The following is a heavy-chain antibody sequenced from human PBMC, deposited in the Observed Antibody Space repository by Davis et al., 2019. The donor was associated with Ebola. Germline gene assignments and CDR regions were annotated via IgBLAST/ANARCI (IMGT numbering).Heavy chain of an antibody. V-gene: IGHV1-2*02. J-gene: IGHJ5*02. CDR1: GYTFTGYY. CDR3: ARDHLYNWFDP. Sequence: ASVKVSCKASGYTFTGYYMHWVRQAPGQGLEWMGWINPNSGGTNYAQKFQGRVTMTRDTSISTAYMELRSLRSDDTAVYYCARDHLYNWFDPWGQGTLVTVSS. CDR2: INPNSGGT.